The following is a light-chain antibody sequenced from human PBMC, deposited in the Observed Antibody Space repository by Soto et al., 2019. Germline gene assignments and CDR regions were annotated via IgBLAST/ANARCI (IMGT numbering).Light chain of an antibody. CDR3: QPSDTSPRT. J-gene: IGKJ2*01. CDR2: GAS. Sequence: EIVLTQSPGTLSLSPGERATLSCRASQSISSYLAWYQQRPGRAPRLLIYGASGRATVIPDRFSGSRSGTHFNRHISRLEAADFAVYYCQPSDTSPRTFGQGTKLEIK. V-gene: IGKV3-20*01. CDR1: QSISSY.